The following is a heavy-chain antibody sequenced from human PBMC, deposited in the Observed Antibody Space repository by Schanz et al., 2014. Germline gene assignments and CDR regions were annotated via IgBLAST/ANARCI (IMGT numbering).Heavy chain of an antibody. J-gene: IGHJ6*02. D-gene: IGHD5-12*01. CDR1: GYTFTDYG. V-gene: IGHV1-18*01. CDR2: IRPDNGHT. CDR3: ARDLTVDTGYVVHYYYYGMDV. Sequence: QVQLVQSGGEMKKPGASVKVSCKASGYTFTDYGLSWVRQAPGQGLEWLGWIRPDNGHTTYSQKVRDRVIFTTDTSANTAYMELRSLRSEDTAVYFCARDLTVDTGYVVHYYYYGMDVWGQGTTXTVSS.